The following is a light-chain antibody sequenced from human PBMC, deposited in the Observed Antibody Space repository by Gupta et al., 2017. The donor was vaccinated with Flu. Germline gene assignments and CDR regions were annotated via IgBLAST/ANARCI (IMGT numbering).Light chain of an antibody. Sequence: QSALTQPASVSGSPGQSITISCTGTSTDIGAYNYVSWYQQHPGKAPKLLISEVSSRPSGVSIRFSGSKSGNTASLTISGVQAEDEADYYCSSYTSSLNLVLFGGGTRLTVL. CDR1: STDIGAYNY. V-gene: IGLV2-14*01. CDR3: SSYTSSLNLVL. CDR2: EVS. J-gene: IGLJ2*01.